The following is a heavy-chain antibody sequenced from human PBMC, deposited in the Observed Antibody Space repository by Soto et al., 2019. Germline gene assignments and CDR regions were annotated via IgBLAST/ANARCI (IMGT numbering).Heavy chain of an antibody. D-gene: IGHD1-26*01. CDR1: GFTFSSYA. Sequence: QVQLVESGGGVVQPGRSLRLSCAASGFTFSSYAMYWVRQAPCKGLEWVAVISYDGSKKYYADSVKGRFTISRDNSKNTLYLQMNSLRRADTAVYYCVRDQWELRRIDAFDIWGQGTMVIVSS. CDR2: ISYDGSKK. V-gene: IGHV3-30-3*01. J-gene: IGHJ3*02. CDR3: VRDQWELRRIDAFDI.